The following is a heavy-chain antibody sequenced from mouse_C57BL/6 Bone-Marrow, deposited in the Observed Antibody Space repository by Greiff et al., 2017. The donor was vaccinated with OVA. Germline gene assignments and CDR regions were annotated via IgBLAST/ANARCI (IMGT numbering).Heavy chain of an antibody. Sequence: QVQLQQPGAELVKPGASVKVSCKASGYTFTSYWMHWVKQRPGQGLEWIGRIHPSDSDTNYNQKFQGKATLTADKSSSTAYMQLSSLTSEDSAVYYCAIETYDYPDWDFDVWGTGTTVTVSS. CDR2: IHPSDSDT. J-gene: IGHJ1*03. CDR3: AIETYDYPDWDFDV. CDR1: GYTFTSYW. V-gene: IGHV1-74*01. D-gene: IGHD2-4*01.